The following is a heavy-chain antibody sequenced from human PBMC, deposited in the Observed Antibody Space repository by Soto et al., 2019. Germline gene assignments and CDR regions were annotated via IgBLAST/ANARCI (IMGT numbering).Heavy chain of an antibody. CDR3: ASGGISAAGYYYYGMDV. Sequence: ASVKVSCKASGYTFTSYGISWVRQAPGQGLEWMGWISAYNGNTNYAQKLQGRVTMTTDTSTSAAYMELRCLRSDDTAVYYCASGGISAAGYYYYGMDVWGQGTEVTGS. V-gene: IGHV1-18*01. J-gene: IGHJ6*02. CDR1: GYTFTSYG. CDR2: ISAYNGNT. D-gene: IGHD6-13*01.